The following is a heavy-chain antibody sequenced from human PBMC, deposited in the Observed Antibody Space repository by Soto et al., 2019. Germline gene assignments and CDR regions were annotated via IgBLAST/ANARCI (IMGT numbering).Heavy chain of an antibody. Sequence: QVQLVQSGAEVKKPGASVKVSCKASGYTFTSYAMHWVRQAPGQRLEWMGWINAGNGNTKYSQKFQGRVTITRDTSASTAYMELSSLRSEDTAVHYCAGALGYCSSTSCYLDALDIWGQGTMVTVSS. J-gene: IGHJ3*02. D-gene: IGHD2-2*01. CDR1: GYTFTSYA. CDR3: AGALGYCSSTSCYLDALDI. CDR2: INAGNGNT. V-gene: IGHV1-3*01.